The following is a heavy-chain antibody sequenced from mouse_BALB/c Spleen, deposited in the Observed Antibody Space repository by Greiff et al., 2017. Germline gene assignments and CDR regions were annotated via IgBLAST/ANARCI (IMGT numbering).Heavy chain of an antibody. CDR1: GFNIKDSY. CDR2: IDPANGNT. V-gene: IGHV14-3*02. CDR3: YSARRGNLDY. D-gene: IGHD1-2*01. J-gene: IGHJ2*01. Sequence: VQLQQSGAELVKPGASVKLSCTASGFNIKDSYMHWVKQRPEQGLEWIGRIDPANGNTNYAPKFQGKATITADTSSNTAYLQLSSLTSEDTAVYYYYSARRGNLDYWGQGTTLTVSS.